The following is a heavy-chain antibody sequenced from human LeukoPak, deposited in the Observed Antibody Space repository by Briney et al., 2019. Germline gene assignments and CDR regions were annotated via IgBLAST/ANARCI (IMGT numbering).Heavy chain of an antibody. CDR3: ARGSGDGYNNPPLYYYYYMDV. V-gene: IGHV1-18*01. D-gene: IGHD5-24*01. Sequence: ASVKVSCKASGYTFTSYGISWVRQAPGQGLEWMGWISAYNGNTNYAQKLQGRVTMTTDTSTNTAYMELRSLRSDDTAVYYCARGSGDGYNNPPLYYYYYMDVWGKGTTVTVSS. J-gene: IGHJ6*03. CDR1: GYTFTSYG. CDR2: ISAYNGNT.